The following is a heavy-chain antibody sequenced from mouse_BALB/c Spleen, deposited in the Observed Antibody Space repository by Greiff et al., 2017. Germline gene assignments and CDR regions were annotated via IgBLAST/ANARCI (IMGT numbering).Heavy chain of an antibody. J-gene: IGHJ4*01. CDR2: ISSGSSTI. CDR1: GFTFSSFG. Sequence: EVMLVESGGGLVQPGGSRKLSCAASGFTFSSFGMHWVRQAPEKGLEWVAYISSGSSTIYYADTVKGRFTISRDNPKNTLFLQMTSLRSEDTAMYYCARSLTGSAMDYWGQGTSVTVSS. CDR3: ARSLTGSAMDY. V-gene: IGHV5-17*02. D-gene: IGHD4-1*01.